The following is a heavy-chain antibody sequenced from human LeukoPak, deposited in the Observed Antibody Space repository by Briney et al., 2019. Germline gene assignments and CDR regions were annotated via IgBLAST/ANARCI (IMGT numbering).Heavy chain of an antibody. CDR1: GFTFSSYV. CDR2: ISYDGSNK. Sequence: GRSLRLSCAASGFTFSSYVMHWVRQAPGKGLEWVAVISYDGSNKYYADSVKGRFTISRDNSKNTLYLQMNSLRAEDTAIYYCVRDNLENQWLERSYWGQGTLVTVSS. CDR3: VRDNLENQWLERSY. V-gene: IGHV3-30-3*01. D-gene: IGHD6-19*01. J-gene: IGHJ4*02.